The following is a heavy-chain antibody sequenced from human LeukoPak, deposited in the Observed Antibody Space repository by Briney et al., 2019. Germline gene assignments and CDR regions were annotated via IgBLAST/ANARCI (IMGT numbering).Heavy chain of an antibody. CDR2: IYHSGST. V-gene: IGHV4-38-2*02. Sequence: PSETLSLTCTVSGDSISSGYYWGWIRQPPGKGLEWIGSIYHSGSTYYNPSLKSRVTISVNTSKNQFSLKLSSVTAADTAVYYCARDRSGSYYGFDYWGQGTLVTVSS. J-gene: IGHJ4*02. CDR3: ARDRSGSYYGFDY. D-gene: IGHD1-26*01. CDR1: GDSISSGYY.